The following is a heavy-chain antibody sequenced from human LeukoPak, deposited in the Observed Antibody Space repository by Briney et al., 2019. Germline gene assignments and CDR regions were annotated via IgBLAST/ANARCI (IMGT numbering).Heavy chain of an antibody. D-gene: IGHD1-26*01. J-gene: IGHJ4*02. CDR2: IYYSGST. CDR3: ASLGGEGFWVLLEAPY. V-gene: IGHV4-39*01. Sequence: PGGSLRLSCAASGFTFSSYAMSWVRQPPGKGLEWIGSIYYSGSTYYNPSLKSRVTISVDTSKNQFSLKLSSVTAADTAVYYCASLGGEGFWVLLEAPYWGQGTLVTVSS. CDR1: GFTFSSYA.